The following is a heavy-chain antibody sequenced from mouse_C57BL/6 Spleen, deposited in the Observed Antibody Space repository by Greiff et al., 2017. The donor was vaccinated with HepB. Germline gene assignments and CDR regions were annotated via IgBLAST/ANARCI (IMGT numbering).Heavy chain of an antibody. CDR1: GYTFTDYY. Sequence: EVQLQQSGPVLVKPGASVKMSCKASGYTFTDYYMNWVKQSHGKSLEWIGVINPYNGGTSYNQKFKGKATLTVDKSSSTAYMELLSLTSEDSAVDYCARGTNCLAWFAYWGQWTLVTVSA. CDR2: INPYNGGT. CDR3: ARGTNCLAWFAY. D-gene: IGHD4-1*01. J-gene: IGHJ3*01. V-gene: IGHV1-19*01.